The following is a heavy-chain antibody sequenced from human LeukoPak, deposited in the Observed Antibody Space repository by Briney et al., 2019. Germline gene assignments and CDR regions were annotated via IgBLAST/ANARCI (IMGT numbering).Heavy chain of an antibody. J-gene: IGHJ3*02. Sequence: PSETLSLTCAASGYSFSSGYYWGWLRQPGGKRLELIGSSYHSGSTYYNQSLKSRVTITVDTSKNTFSLKLSTLSSDDTAVYYCASGGSGAFDIWGQGTMVTVSS. CDR2: SYHSGST. CDR3: ASGGSGAFDI. CDR1: GYSFSSGYY. V-gene: IGHV4-38-2*01. D-gene: IGHD3-10*01.